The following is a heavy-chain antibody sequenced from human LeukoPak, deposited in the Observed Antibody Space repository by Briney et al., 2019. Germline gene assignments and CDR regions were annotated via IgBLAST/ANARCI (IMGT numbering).Heavy chain of an antibody. CDR1: GGSISSGSYY. CDR3: ARNRDYDSSGPLDY. D-gene: IGHD3-22*01. CDR2: IYTSGST. V-gene: IGHV4-61*02. J-gene: IGHJ4*02. Sequence: SETLSLTCTVSGGSISSGSYYWSWIWQPAGKGLEWIGRIYTSGSTNYNPSLKSRVTISVDTSKNQFSLKLSSVTAADTAVYYCARNRDYDSSGPLDYWGQGTLVTVSS.